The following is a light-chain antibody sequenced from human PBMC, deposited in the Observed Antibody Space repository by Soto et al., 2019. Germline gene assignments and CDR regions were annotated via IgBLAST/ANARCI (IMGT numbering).Light chain of an antibody. Sequence: DIKMNQSPSTLSATMGDRVTISCRSSQNVASYLNWYQHKPGEAPKSLIYAASKLRSGVPSRFSATGTETDFTLIITDLQPADFATYYCQQSFSAPLTFGEGTNVDVK. CDR3: QQSFSAPLT. CDR1: QNVASY. CDR2: AAS. V-gene: IGKV1-39*01. J-gene: IGKJ4*01.